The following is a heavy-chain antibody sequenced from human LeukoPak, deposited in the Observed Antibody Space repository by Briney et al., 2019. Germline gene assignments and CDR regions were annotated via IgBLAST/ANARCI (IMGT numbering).Heavy chain of an antibody. CDR3: ARSYSYGGIHY. CDR1: GFTFSTSW. V-gene: IGHV3-30*03. J-gene: IGHJ4*02. Sequence: GGSLRLSCAASGFTFSTSWMSWVRQAPGKGLEWVAVISYDGSNKYYADSVKGRFTISRDNSKNTLYLQMNSLRAEDTAVYYCARSYSYGGIHYWGQGTLVTVSS. CDR2: ISYDGSNK. D-gene: IGHD5-18*01.